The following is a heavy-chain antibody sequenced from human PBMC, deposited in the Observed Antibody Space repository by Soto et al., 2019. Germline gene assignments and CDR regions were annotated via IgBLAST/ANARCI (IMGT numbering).Heavy chain of an antibody. Sequence: GGSLRLSCAASGFSFGSYALSWVRQAPGKWLEWVSTISGSDGKTFYADAVKGRFSISRDTSQNTLYLQMNSLRADDTAIYYCARWSYLXYWGQGTRVT. D-gene: IGHD3-3*01. V-gene: IGHV3-23*01. CDR2: ISGSDGKT. J-gene: IGHJ4*02. CDR1: GFSFGSYA. CDR3: ARWSYLXY.